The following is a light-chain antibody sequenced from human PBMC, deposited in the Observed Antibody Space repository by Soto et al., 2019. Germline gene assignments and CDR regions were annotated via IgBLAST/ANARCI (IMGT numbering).Light chain of an antibody. CDR2: GAS. CDR1: QTVSRKY. V-gene: IGKV3-20*01. J-gene: IGKJ5*01. CDR3: PQYTGPPTT. Sequence: EIVLTQSPGTLSLSPGERATLSCSASQTVSRKYLAWCHQKPGQAPRLLIYGASTSAPGIPSRFRGSGSGTDLTLTITRLEPEDSAVYFCPQYTGPPTTFRPRTRVEIK.